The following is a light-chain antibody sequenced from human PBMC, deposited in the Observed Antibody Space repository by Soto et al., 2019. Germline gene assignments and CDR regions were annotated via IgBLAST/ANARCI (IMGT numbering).Light chain of an antibody. CDR2: EVS. CDR1: SSDVGIYNY. J-gene: IGLJ3*02. Sequence: QSVLTQPASVSGSPGQSITISCIGSSSDVGIYNYVSWYQQHPGKAPKVIIYEVSSRPSGVSIRFSGSKSGNTASLTISGLQAEDEADYFCSSYSSNGASPWVFGGGTQLTVL. CDR3: SSYSSNGASPWV. V-gene: IGLV2-14*01.